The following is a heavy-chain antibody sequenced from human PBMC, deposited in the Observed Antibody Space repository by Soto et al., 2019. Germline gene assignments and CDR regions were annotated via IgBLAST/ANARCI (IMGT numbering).Heavy chain of an antibody. J-gene: IGHJ4*02. CDR3: ARENGGLNYCYPDY. V-gene: IGHV5-10-1*01. D-gene: IGHD5-18*01. CDR1: GYNFTNYW. Sequence: EVHLVQSGSGVKKPGESLKISCKASGYNFTNYWINWVRQMPGKGLEWMGRIDPSDSFTNYSPAFQGRVNISVDMSIGTASLQWGGLDASDTAMYYCARENGGLNYCYPDYWGQGSLVIASS. CDR2: IDPSDSFT.